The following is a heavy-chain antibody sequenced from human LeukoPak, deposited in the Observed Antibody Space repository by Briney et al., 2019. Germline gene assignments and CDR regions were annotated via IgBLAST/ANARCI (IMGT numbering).Heavy chain of an antibody. CDR2: ISISGGST. J-gene: IGHJ4*02. Sequence: AGGSLRLSCAVSGFTFSNYAMNWVRQAPGKGLEWVSTISISGGSTYYADSVKGRFTISRDNSKNTLYLQMNSLRAEDTAVYYCAKGATLNGGYDLDYWGQGTLVTVSS. D-gene: IGHD5-12*01. V-gene: IGHV3-23*01. CDR3: AKGATLNGGYDLDY. CDR1: GFTFSNYA.